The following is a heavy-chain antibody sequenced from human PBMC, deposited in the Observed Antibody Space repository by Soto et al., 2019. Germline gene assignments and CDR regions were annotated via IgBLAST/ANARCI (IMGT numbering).Heavy chain of an antibody. J-gene: IGHJ4*02. D-gene: IGHD6-19*01. Sequence: GASVKVSCKAAGYTFTGYYMHWVRQAPGQGLEWMGWINPNSGGTNYAQKFQGRVTMTRDTSISTAYMELSRLRSDDTAVYYCASVTRVWQWLVRTTRVFDYWGPGTLVTVFS. CDR1: GYTFTGYY. CDR2: INPNSGGT. V-gene: IGHV1-2*02. CDR3: ASVTRVWQWLVRTTRVFDY.